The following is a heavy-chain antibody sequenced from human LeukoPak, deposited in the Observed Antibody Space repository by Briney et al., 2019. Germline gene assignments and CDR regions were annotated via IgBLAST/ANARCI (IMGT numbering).Heavy chain of an antibody. J-gene: IGHJ5*02. CDR3: ARRLERRGWFDP. CDR1: GGSISSYY. Sequence: SETLSLTCTVSGGSISSYYWSWIRQPPGKGLEWIGYIYYSGSTNYNPSLKSRVTISVDTSKNQFSLKLSSVTAADTAVYYCARRLERRGWFDPWGQGTLVTVSS. V-gene: IGHV4-59*01. CDR2: IYYSGST. D-gene: IGHD1-1*01.